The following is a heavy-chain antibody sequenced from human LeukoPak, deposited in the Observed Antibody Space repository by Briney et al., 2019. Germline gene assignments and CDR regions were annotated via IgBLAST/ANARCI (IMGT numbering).Heavy chain of an antibody. D-gene: IGHD3-3*01. CDR1: GGSFSGYY. V-gene: IGHV4-34*01. CDR2: INHSGST. J-gene: IGHJ3*02. CDR3: EICPPSSITIFGVCPNEAFHS. Sequence: SETLSLTCAVYGGSFSGYYWSWIRQPPGKGLEWIGEINHSGSTNYNPSLKSRVTISVDTSKNQFSLKLSSVTAADTAVYYCEICPPSSITIFGVCPNEAFHSLRQARMV.